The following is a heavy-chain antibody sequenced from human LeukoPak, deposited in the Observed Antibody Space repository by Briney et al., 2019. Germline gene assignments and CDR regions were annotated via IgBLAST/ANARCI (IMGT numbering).Heavy chain of an antibody. V-gene: IGHV4-39*07. CDR2: IYYSGST. J-gene: IGHJ4*01. Sequence: SETLSLTCTVSGGSISSSSYYWGWIRQPPGKGLEWIGSIYYSGSTYYNPSLKSRVTISVDTSKNQFSLKLRSVTAADTAVYYCAGDSVGFDSLGQGTLVTGSS. CDR1: GGSISSSSYY. CDR3: AGDSVGFDS.